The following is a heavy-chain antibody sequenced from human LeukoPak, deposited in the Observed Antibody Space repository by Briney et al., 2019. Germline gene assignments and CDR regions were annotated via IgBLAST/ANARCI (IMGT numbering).Heavy chain of an antibody. V-gene: IGHV1-8*01. J-gene: IGHJ4*02. D-gene: IGHD2-2*01. CDR2: MSPNSGNT. CDR3: ARVSRLRRHIVVVPAAMQDSDYDSSGQLLTY. Sequence: ASVKVSCKASGYTFTNYDINWMRQATGEGLEWMGWMSPNSGNTGYAQKFQGRVTMTRNTSISTAYMELSSLRSEDTAVYYCARVSRLRRHIVVVPAAMQDSDYDSSGQLLTYWGQGTLVTVSS. CDR1: GYTFTNYD.